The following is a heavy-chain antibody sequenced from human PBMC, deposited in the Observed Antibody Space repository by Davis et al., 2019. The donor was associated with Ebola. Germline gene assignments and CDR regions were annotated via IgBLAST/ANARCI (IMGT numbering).Heavy chain of an antibody. J-gene: IGHJ6*02. Sequence: SVKVSCKASGGTFSSYAISWVRQAPGQGLEWMGGIIPIFGTANYAQKFQGRVTITADESTSTAYMELSSLRSEDTAVYYCARDNCSGGSCWYGMDVWGQGTTVTVSS. D-gene: IGHD2-15*01. CDR1: GGTFSSYA. CDR2: IIPIFGTA. CDR3: ARDNCSGGSCWYGMDV. V-gene: IGHV1-69*13.